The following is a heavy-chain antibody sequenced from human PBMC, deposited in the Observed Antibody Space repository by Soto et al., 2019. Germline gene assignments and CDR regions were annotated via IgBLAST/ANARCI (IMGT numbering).Heavy chain of an antibody. CDR2: ISYDGSNK. CDR3: ARGRVPAAIHDGMDV. J-gene: IGHJ6*02. D-gene: IGHD2-2*01. CDR1: GFTFSSYA. V-gene: IGHV3-30-3*01. Sequence: QVQLVESGGGVVQPGRSLRLSCAASGFTFSSYAMHWVRQAPGKGPEWVAVISYDGSNKYYADSVKGRFTISRDNSKNPLYLQMNSLRAEDTAVYYCARGRVPAAIHDGMDVWGQGTTVTVSS.